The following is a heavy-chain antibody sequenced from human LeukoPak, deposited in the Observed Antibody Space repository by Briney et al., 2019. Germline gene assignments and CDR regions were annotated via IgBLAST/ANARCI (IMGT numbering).Heavy chain of an antibody. Sequence: ASVKVSCKASGYTFTSYYMHWVRQAPGQGLEWMGIINPSGGSTSYAQKFQGRVTMTRDASTSTVYMELSSLRSEDTAVYYCASSAARRGRAFDYWGQGTLVTVSS. D-gene: IGHD6-6*01. J-gene: IGHJ4*02. V-gene: IGHV1-46*03. CDR3: ASSAARRGRAFDY. CDR2: INPSGGST. CDR1: GYTFTSYY.